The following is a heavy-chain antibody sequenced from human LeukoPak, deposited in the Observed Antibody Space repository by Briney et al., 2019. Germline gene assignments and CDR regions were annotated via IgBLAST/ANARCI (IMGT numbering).Heavy chain of an antibody. CDR1: GGSIRSSSHY. Sequence: PSETLSLTCTVSGGSIRSSSHYWDWIRQPPGKGLEWIGSIYHSGSTYYNPSLKSRVTMSVDTSKNQFSLKLSSVTAADTAVYYCARVWTVSGTFDYWGQGTPVTVSS. V-gene: IGHV4-39*07. J-gene: IGHJ4*02. CDR2: IYHSGST. D-gene: IGHD6-19*01. CDR3: ARVWTVSGTFDY.